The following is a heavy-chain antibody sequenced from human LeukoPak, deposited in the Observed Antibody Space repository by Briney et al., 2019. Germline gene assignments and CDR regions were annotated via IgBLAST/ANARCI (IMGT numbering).Heavy chain of an antibody. CDR2: IYYSGST. Sequence: PSETLSLTCTVSGGSISSYYWSWIRQPPGKGLEWIGYIYYSGSTNYNPSLKSRVTISVDTSKNQFSLKLSSVTAAGTAVYYCARWVDSRIVWGQGTLVTVSS. V-gene: IGHV4-59*01. J-gene: IGHJ4*02. CDR3: ARWVDSRIV. D-gene: IGHD3-22*01. CDR1: GGSISSYY.